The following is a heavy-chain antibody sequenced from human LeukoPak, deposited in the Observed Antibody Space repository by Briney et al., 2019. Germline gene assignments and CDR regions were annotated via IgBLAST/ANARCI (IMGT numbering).Heavy chain of an antibody. CDR2: IYYSGST. V-gene: IGHV4-59*01. J-gene: IGHJ4*02. D-gene: IGHD3-10*01. CDR1: GGSISSYY. Sequence: SETLSLTCTVSGGSISSYYWSWIRQPPGKGLEWIGYIYYSGSTNYNPSLKNRVTISVDTSKNQFSLKLSSVTAADTAVYYCARERSYYGSGSYYDYWGQGTLVTVSS. CDR3: ARERSYYGSGSYYDY.